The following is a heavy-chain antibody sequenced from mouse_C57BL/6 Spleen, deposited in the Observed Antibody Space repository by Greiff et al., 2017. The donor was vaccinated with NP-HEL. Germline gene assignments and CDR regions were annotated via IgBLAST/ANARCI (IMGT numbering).Heavy chain of an antibody. CDR1: GYTFTSYD. D-gene: IGHD2-4*01. CDR2: IYPRDGST. Sequence: VQLVESGPELVKPGASVKLSCKASGYTFTSYDINWVKQRPGQGLEWIGWIYPRDGSTKYNDKFKGKATLTVDTSSSTAYMELHSLTSEDSAVYFCARYDYDGAMDYWGQGTSVTVSS. J-gene: IGHJ4*01. V-gene: IGHV1-85*01. CDR3: ARYDYDGAMDY.